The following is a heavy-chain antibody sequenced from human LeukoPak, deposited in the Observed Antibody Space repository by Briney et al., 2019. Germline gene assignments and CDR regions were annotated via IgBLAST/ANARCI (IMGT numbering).Heavy chain of an antibody. CDR2: ISYDGSNK. CDR3: AKDGDYGDYGGFDY. V-gene: IGHV3-30*18. D-gene: IGHD4-17*01. CDR1: GFTFSSYG. Sequence: GGSLRPSCAASGFTFSSYGMHWVRQAPGKGLEWVAVISYDGSNKYYADSVKGRFTISRDNSKNTLYLQMNSLRAEDTAVYYCAKDGDYGDYGGFDYWGQGTLVTVSS. J-gene: IGHJ4*02.